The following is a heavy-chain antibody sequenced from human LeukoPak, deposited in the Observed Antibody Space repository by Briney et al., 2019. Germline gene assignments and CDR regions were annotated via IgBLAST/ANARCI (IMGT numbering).Heavy chain of an antibody. CDR1: GGSISSSNW. Sequence: SETLSLTCAVSGGSISSSNWWSWVRQPPGKGLEWIGEIYHSGSTNYNPSLKSRVTISVDKSKNQFSLKLSPVTAADTAVYYCARRGRYSSGWYDYWGQGTLVTVSS. V-gene: IGHV4-4*02. J-gene: IGHJ4*02. CDR3: ARRGRYSSGWYDY. D-gene: IGHD6-19*01. CDR2: IYHSGST.